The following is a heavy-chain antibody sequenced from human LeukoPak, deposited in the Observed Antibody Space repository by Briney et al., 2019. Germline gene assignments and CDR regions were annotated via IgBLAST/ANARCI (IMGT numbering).Heavy chain of an antibody. CDR2: IRGSAGTT. D-gene: IGHD5-18*01. CDR1: GFTFSSYA. J-gene: IGHJ4*02. V-gene: IGHV3-23*01. CDR3: AKSPERGYSYGPSIDY. Sequence: GGSLRLSCAASGFTFSSYAMSWGREAPGKGVEWVSAIRGSAGTTSYAVSVQRRFTISTDNSNTTLYLQMTSLRAADTAVYYCAKSPERGYSYGPSIDYWGQGTLVTVSS.